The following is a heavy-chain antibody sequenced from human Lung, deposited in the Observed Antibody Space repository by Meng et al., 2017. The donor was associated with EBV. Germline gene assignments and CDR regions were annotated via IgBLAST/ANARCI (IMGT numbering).Heavy chain of an antibody. J-gene: IGHJ4*02. V-gene: IGHV4-4*02. CDR1: GGSISSRNW. D-gene: IGHD5/OR15-5a*01. Sequence: VRRQEAGPGLGKASGTLALPCAVAGGSISSRNWWSWVRQPPGKGLEWIGEIYHSGSTNYNPSLKGRVSISVDKSKIQFSLKLSSVTAADTAVYYCARVCEVCLDYWGQGTLVTVSS. CDR3: ARVCEVCLDY. CDR2: IYHSGST.